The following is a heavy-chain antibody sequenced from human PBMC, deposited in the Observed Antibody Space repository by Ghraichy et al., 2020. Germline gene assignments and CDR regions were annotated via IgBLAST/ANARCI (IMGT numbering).Heavy chain of an antibody. CDR3: AREGDNFDY. J-gene: IGHJ4*02. V-gene: IGHV3-48*02. CDR2: ISASSATI. CDR1: GFNFRVYS. Sequence: GGSLRLSCAGSGFNFRVYSMNWVRQAPGKRLEWLSSISASSATIYYADSVKGRFTISRDNAKNSVYLQMNSLTDEDSGVYYCAREGDNFDYWGQGILVTVSS. D-gene: IGHD3-9*01.